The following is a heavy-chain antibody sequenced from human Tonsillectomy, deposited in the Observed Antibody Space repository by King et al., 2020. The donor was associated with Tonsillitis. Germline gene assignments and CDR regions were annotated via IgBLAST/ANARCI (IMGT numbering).Heavy chain of an antibody. CDR3: ASVTYYYDSSGHGAFDI. CDR2: IYYSGST. Sequence: QMQLQESGPGLVKPSQTLSLTCTVSGGSISSGDYYWSWIRQPPGKGLEWIWYIYYSGSTYYNPSLKNRVTISVDTSKNQFSLKLSSVTAADTAVYYCASVTYYYDSSGHGAFDIWGQGTMVTVSA. J-gene: IGHJ3*02. V-gene: IGHV4-30-4*01. CDR1: GGSISSGDYY. D-gene: IGHD3-22*01.